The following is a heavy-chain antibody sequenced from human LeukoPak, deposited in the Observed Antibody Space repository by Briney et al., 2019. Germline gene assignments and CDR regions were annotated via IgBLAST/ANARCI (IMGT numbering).Heavy chain of an antibody. V-gene: IGHV4-38-2*02. D-gene: IGHD5-24*01. CDR1: GYSISSGYY. CDR2: IYHSGST. CDR3: AREVEMATINFFDY. J-gene: IGHJ4*02. Sequence: SETLSLTCTVSGYSISSGYYWGWIRQPPGKGLEWIGSIYHSGSTYYNPSLKSRVTISVDTSKNQFSLKLSSVAAADTAVYYCAREVEMATINFFDYWGQGTLVTVSS.